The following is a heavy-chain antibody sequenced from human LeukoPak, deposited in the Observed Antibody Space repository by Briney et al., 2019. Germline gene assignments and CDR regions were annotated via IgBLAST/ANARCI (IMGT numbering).Heavy chain of an antibody. CDR3: ARGVGSTAVLDH. CDR1: GYTFTGYY. Sequence: ASVKVSCKASGYTFTGYYIFWMRQAPGQGLKWMGWINPKNGTTKYAQKSQGRVTLTRDTSISTAYMEISRVTYDDTAVYFCARGVGSTAVLDHWGQGTLVTVSS. V-gene: IGHV1-2*02. CDR2: INPKNGTT. D-gene: IGHD1-26*01. J-gene: IGHJ4*02.